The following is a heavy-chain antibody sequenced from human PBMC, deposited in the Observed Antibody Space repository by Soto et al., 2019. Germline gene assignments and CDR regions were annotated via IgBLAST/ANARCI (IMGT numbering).Heavy chain of an antibody. CDR1: GGTFSSYA. D-gene: IGHD2-2*02. CDR2: IIPIFGTA. J-gene: IGHJ4*02. V-gene: IGHV1-69*06. CDR3: ASQLPSLYCTGSTSCYTGSRPLDY. Sequence: SVKVSCKASGGTFSSYAISWVRQAPGQGLEWMGGIIPIFGTANYAQKFQGRVTITADKSTSTAYMELSSLRSEDTAVYYCASQLPSLYCTGSTSCYTGSRPLDYWGQGTLVTVSS.